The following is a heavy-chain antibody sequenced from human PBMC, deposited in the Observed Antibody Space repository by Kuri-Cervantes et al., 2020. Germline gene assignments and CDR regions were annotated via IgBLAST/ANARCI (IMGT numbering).Heavy chain of an antibody. D-gene: IGHD6-6*01. CDR3: ANRPRYFDL. Sequence: GSLRLSCAVSVYSISSGDYWGWIRQPPGRGLEWIGSIYYSGNTYYNPSLKSRVSISVATSKNQFSLKLSSVTAADTAVYYCANRPRYFDLWGRGTLVTVSS. CDR1: VYSISSGDY. CDR2: IYYSGNT. J-gene: IGHJ2*01. V-gene: IGHV4-38-2*01.